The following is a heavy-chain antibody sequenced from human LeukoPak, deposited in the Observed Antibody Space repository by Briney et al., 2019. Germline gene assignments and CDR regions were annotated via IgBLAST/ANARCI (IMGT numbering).Heavy chain of an antibody. CDR1: GYTFTNYY. CDR3: ARDRLNGDSTSDAFDI. J-gene: IGHJ3*02. Sequence: ASVKVSCKASGYTFTNYYIHWVRQAPGQGLECMGIINPSGGSTSYAQKFQGKVTMTRDMSTSTVYMELSSLRSEDTAVYYCARDRLNGDSTSDAFDIWGQGTMVTVSS. CDR2: INPSGGST. D-gene: IGHD4-17*01. V-gene: IGHV1-46*01.